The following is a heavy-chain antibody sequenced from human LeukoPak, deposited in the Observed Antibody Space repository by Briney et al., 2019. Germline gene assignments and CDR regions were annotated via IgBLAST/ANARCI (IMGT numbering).Heavy chain of an antibody. J-gene: IGHJ4*02. D-gene: IGHD2-21*02. Sequence: GGSLRLSCAASGFTFSSYEMNWVRQAPGKGLEWVSYISSSGSTIYYADSVKGRFTISRDNAKNSLYLQMNSLRAEDTAVYYCAREAAYCGGDCYSDYWGQGTLVTVSP. CDR1: GFTFSSYE. V-gene: IGHV3-48*03. CDR2: ISSSGSTI. CDR3: AREAAYCGGDCYSDY.